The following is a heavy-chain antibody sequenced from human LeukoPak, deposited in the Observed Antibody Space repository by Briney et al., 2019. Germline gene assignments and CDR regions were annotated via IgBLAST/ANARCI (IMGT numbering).Heavy chain of an antibody. CDR2: INPNSGGT. CDR1: GYTFTAYY. D-gene: IGHD3-10*01. CDR3: ARDRGGDAFDI. Sequence: GASVKVSCKASGYTFTAYYMHWVRQAPGQGLEWMGWINPNSGGTKDAQNFQGRVTMTRDTSISTAYMVLSSLRSDDTAVYYCARDRGGDAFDIWGQGTMVTVSS. J-gene: IGHJ3*02. V-gene: IGHV1-2*02.